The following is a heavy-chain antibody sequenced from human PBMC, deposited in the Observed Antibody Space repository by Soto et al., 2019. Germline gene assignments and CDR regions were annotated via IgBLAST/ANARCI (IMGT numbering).Heavy chain of an antibody. CDR3: ATQYYDFWSGYYGAWFDP. V-gene: IGHV4-39*01. Sequence: SETLSLTCTVSGGSISSSSYYWGWIRQPPGKGLEWIGSIYYSGSTYYNPSLKSRVTISVDTSKNQFSLKLSSVTAADTAVYYCATQYYDFWSGYYGAWFDPWGQGTLVTVS. CDR1: GGSISSSSYY. CDR2: IYYSGST. D-gene: IGHD3-3*01. J-gene: IGHJ5*02.